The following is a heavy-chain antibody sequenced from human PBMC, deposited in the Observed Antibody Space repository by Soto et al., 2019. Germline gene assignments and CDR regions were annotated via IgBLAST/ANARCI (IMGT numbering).Heavy chain of an antibody. CDR3: AGTSIAVAGTITDAFDI. V-gene: IGHV4-34*01. J-gene: IGHJ3*02. CDR1: GGSFSGYY. CDR2: INHSGST. D-gene: IGHD6-19*01. Sequence: PSETLSLTCAVYGGSFSGYYWSWIRQPPGKGLEWIGEINHSGSTNYNPSLKSRVTISVDTSKNQFSLKLSSVTAADTAVYYCAGTSIAVAGTITDAFDIWGQGTMVTVSS.